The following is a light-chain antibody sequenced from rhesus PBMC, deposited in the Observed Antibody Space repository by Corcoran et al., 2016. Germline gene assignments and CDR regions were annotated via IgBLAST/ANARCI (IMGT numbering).Light chain of an antibody. CDR2: GAT. J-gene: IGKJ1*01. Sequence: EIVMTQSPATLALSPGERATLSCRASQSVSSYLAWYQQKPGPAPRPLIYGATSRATGIPNRFSGGGSGTEFTRTISSLGPGDVGVYFCLRSSNWPRTFGQGTKVEIK. V-gene: IGKV3-24*04. CDR1: QSVSSY. CDR3: LRSSNWPRT.